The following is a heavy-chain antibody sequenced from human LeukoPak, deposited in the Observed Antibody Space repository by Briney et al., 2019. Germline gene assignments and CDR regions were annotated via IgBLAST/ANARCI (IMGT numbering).Heavy chain of an antibody. CDR1: GFTFTDYW. V-gene: IGHV3-7*01. J-gene: IGHJ4*01. CDR3: ASDGTAAGLYFDL. D-gene: IGHD6-13*01. CDR2: IRQDGSEK. Sequence: PGGSLRLSCEVSGFTFTDYWMNWVRQAPGKGPDWVASIRQDGSEKTYVDSVKGRFTISRDNTKNSLSLQLSGLRAEDTAVYYCASDGTAAGLYFDLWGQGTLVTVSS.